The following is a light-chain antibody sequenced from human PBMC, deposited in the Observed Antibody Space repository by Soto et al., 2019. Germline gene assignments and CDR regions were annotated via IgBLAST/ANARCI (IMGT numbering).Light chain of an antibody. CDR1: QSISSC. CDR2: DAS. J-gene: IGKJ1*01. V-gene: IGKV1-5*01. Sequence: QMTQSPSTLSTSVGDRVTITCRASQSISSCLAWYQQKPGKAPKLLIYDASSWERGVPARFSGSGSGTEFTLTISSLQPDDFATYYCQQYNSYSWTFGQGTKVDI. CDR3: QQYNSYSWT.